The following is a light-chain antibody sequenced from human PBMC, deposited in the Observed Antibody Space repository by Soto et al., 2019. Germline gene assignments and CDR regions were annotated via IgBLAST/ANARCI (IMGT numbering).Light chain of an antibody. CDR3: QQYSKEST. V-gene: IGKV1-5*03. Sequence: DVEMTQSPSTLPTSIGDRVTINCRASQNVSNWLAWYQQKPGKAPKLLIYRASRLESGVPSRFSAGGSGTDVTLTINSLQSDDFATYFCQQYSKESTFGQGTKLEIK. CDR2: RAS. J-gene: IGKJ2*01. CDR1: QNVSNW.